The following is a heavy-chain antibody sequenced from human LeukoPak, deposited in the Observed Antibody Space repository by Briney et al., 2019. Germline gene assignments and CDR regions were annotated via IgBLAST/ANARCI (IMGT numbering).Heavy chain of an antibody. D-gene: IGHD3-10*01. CDR2: VYYSGST. CDR3: ARRMVRGYLKEAFDI. V-gene: IGHV4-39*01. J-gene: IGHJ3*02. Sequence: PSETLSLNGSVSGCSISSSSYYWRWIRQPPGKGLEWIGSVYYSGSTYYNPSLKSRVTISVDTSKNHFSLKLRSVTAADTAVFFCARRMVRGYLKEAFDILGQGKMVTVSS. CDR1: GCSISSSSYY.